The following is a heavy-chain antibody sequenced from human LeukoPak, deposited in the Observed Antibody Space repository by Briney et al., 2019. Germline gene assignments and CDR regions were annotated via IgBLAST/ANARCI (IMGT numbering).Heavy chain of an antibody. V-gene: IGHV3-7*03. CDR3: AREAYGSGSYWSPNWFDP. D-gene: IGHD3-10*01. J-gene: IGHJ5*02. CDR2: IKQDGSEK. CDR1: GFTFSSYW. Sequence: GGSLRLSCAASGFTFSSYWMSWVRQAPGKGLEWVANIKQDGSEKYYVDSVKGRFTIPRDNAKNSLYLQMNSLRAEDTAVYYCAREAYGSGSYWSPNWFDPWGQGTLVTVSS.